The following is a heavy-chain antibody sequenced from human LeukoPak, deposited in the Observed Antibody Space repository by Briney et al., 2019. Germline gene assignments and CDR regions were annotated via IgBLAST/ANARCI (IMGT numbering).Heavy chain of an antibody. CDR1: GFTFSSYW. V-gene: IGHV3-7*01. Sequence: GGSLRLSCAASGFTFSSYWMSWVRQAPGKGLEWVANIKQDGSEKYYVDSVKGRFTISRDNAKNSLYLQMNSLRAEDTAVYYCARELFSGSLAYYYYYMDVWGKGTTVTISS. CDR2: IKQDGSEK. CDR3: ARELFSGSLAYYYYYMDV. D-gene: IGHD3-10*01. J-gene: IGHJ6*03.